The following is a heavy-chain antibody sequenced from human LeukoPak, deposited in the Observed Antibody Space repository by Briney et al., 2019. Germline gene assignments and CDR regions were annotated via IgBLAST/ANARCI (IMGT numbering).Heavy chain of an antibody. D-gene: IGHD2-2*01. CDR2: IYYSGST. Sequence: SETLSLTCTVSGGSISSYYWSWIRQPPGKGLEWIGCIYYSGSTNYNPSLKSRITISVDTSKNQFSLKLSSVTAADTAVYYCARDRVPAALHFDYWGQGTLATVSS. J-gene: IGHJ4*02. CDR3: ARDRVPAALHFDY. V-gene: IGHV4-59*01. CDR1: GGSISSYY.